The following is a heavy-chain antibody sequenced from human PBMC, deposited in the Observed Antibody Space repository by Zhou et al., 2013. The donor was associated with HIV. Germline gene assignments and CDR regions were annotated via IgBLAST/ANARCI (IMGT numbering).Heavy chain of an antibody. Sequence: QVQLVQSGAEVRKPGSSVKVSCRLFGDTFSSSYAITWVRQAPGQGLEWMGRIIPFFVTPNYAQNFQGRVTITADKSTNIAYLEVRSLRSDDTALYYCARGVVVPAANWFDPWGQGTLVTVSS. CDR3: ARGVVVPAANWFDP. D-gene: IGHD2-2*01. J-gene: IGHJ5*02. CDR2: IIPFFVTP. V-gene: IGHV1-69*14. CDR1: GDTFSSSYA.